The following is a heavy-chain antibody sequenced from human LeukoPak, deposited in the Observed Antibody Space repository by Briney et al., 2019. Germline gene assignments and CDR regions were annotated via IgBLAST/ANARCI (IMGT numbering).Heavy chain of an antibody. Sequence: GGSPRLSCAASGFTFSSYSMNWVRQAPGKGLEWVSSISSSSSYIYYADSVKGRFTISRDNAKNSLYLQMNSLRAEDTAVYYCARVGSSGYFVLDAFDIWGQGTMVTVSS. CDR1: GFTFSSYS. CDR3: ARVGSSGYFVLDAFDI. D-gene: IGHD3-22*01. CDR2: ISSSSSYI. V-gene: IGHV3-21*01. J-gene: IGHJ3*02.